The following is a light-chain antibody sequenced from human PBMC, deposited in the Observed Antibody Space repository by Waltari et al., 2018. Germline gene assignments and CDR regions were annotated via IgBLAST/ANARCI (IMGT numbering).Light chain of an antibody. CDR1: QSISSY. CDR2: AAS. V-gene: IGKV1-39*01. Sequence: DIQMTQSPSSLSASVGDRVTITCRASQSISSYLNWYQQKPGKAPKLLIYAASSLQSGVPSRFSGSGSGTDFTLTIRSLQPEDFATYYCQQSYSTSVTFGQGTKVEIK. CDR3: QQSYSTSVT. J-gene: IGKJ1*01.